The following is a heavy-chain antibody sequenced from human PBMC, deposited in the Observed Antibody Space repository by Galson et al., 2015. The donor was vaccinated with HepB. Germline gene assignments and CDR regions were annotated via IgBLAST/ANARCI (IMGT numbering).Heavy chain of an antibody. V-gene: IGHV1-18*01. Sequence: SVRVSCKASGYTFTSYGISWVRQAPGQGLEWMGWISAYNGNTNYAQKPQGRVTMTTDTSKSTTYMELRIMRSDDTAVYYSARVIAVAGMAFDIWGQGTMVTVSS. J-gene: IGHJ3*02. CDR3: ARVIAVAGMAFDI. D-gene: IGHD6-19*01. CDR2: ISAYNGNT. CDR1: GYTFTSYG.